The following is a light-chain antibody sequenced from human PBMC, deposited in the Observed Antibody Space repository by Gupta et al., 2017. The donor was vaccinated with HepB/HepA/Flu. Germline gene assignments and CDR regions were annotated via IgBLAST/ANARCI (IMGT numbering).Light chain of an antibody. Sequence: DIQMTQSPSSLSASVGDRVTITCRASQSISTSLNWYQQKPGKPPRLLIYAASAFQGGVPSRFSGSGSVTXFALTIXRLQPQDIATYFCLQTYSTLWTFGXGTKVEIK. J-gene: IGKJ1*01. CDR3: LQTYSTLWT. CDR1: QSISTS. CDR2: AAS. V-gene: IGKV1-39*01.